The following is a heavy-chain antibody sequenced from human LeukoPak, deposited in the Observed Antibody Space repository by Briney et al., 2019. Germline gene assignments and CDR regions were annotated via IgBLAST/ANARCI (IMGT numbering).Heavy chain of an antibody. CDR2: IKSKTDGGTT. V-gene: IGHV3-15*01. D-gene: IGHD3-10*01. Sequence: GGSLRLSCAASGFTFSNAWMSWVRQAPGKGLEWVGRIKSKTDGGTTDYAAPVKGRFTISRDDSKNTLYLQMNSLKTEDTAIYYCTKTYYYGSGSLDYWGRGTLVTVSS. J-gene: IGHJ4*02. CDR1: GFTFSNAW. CDR3: TKTYYYGSGSLDY.